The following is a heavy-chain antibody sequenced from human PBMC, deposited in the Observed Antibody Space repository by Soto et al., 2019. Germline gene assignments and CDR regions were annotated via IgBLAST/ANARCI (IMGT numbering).Heavy chain of an antibody. CDR3: ARGLYYDFWSGPRLAYYYMDV. Sequence: ASVKVSCKASGYTFTSYGISWVRQAPGQGLEWMGWISAYNGNTNYAQKLQGRVTMTTDTSTSTAYMELRSLRSDDTAVYYCARGLYYDFWSGPRLAYYYMDVWGKGTPVTVAS. V-gene: IGHV1-18*01. CDR2: ISAYNGNT. D-gene: IGHD3-3*01. CDR1: GYTFTSYG. J-gene: IGHJ6*03.